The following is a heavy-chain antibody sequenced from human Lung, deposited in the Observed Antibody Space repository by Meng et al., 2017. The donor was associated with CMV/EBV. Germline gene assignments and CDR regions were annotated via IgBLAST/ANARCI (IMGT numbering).Heavy chain of an antibody. V-gene: IGHV7-4-1*02. CDR3: ARDSPLDGYSLLDY. Sequence: QVQLVQSGSGLKPPGAVVKVSGRPSGYTFTSYAINWVRQAPGQGPDWMGWIDPNTGNPTYDQGFTGRFVFSLDTSVSTAYLQINSLRADDTAVYYCARDSPLDGYSLLDYWGQGTLVTVSS. D-gene: IGHD5-24*01. J-gene: IGHJ4*02. CDR1: GYTFTSYA. CDR2: IDPNTGNP.